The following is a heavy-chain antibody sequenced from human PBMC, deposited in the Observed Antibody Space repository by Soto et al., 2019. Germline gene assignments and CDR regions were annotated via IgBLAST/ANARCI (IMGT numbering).Heavy chain of an antibody. V-gene: IGHV1-69*08. CDR3: AREDCSGGSCYSKFDY. J-gene: IGHJ4*02. CDR2: IIPILGIA. CDR1: GGTFSSYT. Sequence: QVQLVQSGAEVKKPGSSVKVSCKASGGTFSSYTISWVRQAPGQGLEWMGRIIPILGIANYAQQFQGRVTITADKSTSTAYMELSSLRSEDTAVYYCAREDCSGGSCYSKFDYWGQGTLVTVSS. D-gene: IGHD2-15*01.